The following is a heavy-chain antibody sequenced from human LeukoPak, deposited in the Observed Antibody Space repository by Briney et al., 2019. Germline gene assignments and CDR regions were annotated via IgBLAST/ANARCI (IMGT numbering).Heavy chain of an antibody. CDR2: IYTSGST. D-gene: IGHD2-15*01. V-gene: IGHV4-4*07. J-gene: IGHJ4*02. CDR1: GGSISSYY. Sequence: PSETLSLTCTVSGGSISSYYWSWIRQRAGKGLEWIGRIYTSGSTNYNPSLKSRVTMSVDTSKNQFSLKLSSVTAADTAVYYCARDVFCSGGSCLRAFDYWGQGTLVTVSS. CDR3: ARDVFCSGGSCLRAFDY.